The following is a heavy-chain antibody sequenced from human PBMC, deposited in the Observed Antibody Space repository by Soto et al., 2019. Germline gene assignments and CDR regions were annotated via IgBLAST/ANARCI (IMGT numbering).Heavy chain of an antibody. Sequence: GGSLRLACAASGFTLSSYGMHWVRQAPGKGLEWVAVISYDGSNKYYADSVKGRCTISRDNSKNTLYLQMNSLRAEDTAVYYCAKSDYWGQGTLVTVSS. CDR3: AKSDY. V-gene: IGHV3-30*18. J-gene: IGHJ4*02. CDR1: GFTLSSYG. CDR2: ISYDGSNK.